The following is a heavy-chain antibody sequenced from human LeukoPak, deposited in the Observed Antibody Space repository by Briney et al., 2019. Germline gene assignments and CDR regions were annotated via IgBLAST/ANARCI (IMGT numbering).Heavy chain of an antibody. CDR1: GYDFSIYT. J-gene: IGHJ6*02. CDR3: AREEGGLDV. V-gene: IGHV7-4-1*02. Sequence: GASVKVSCKPSGYDFSIYTLNWVRQVPGQGPEWMGWMNTNTGKATYAQDFRGRFVFSFDSSVSTAYLEITSLKAADTAVYYCAREEGGLDVWGQRTTVIVSS. CDR2: MNTNTGKA.